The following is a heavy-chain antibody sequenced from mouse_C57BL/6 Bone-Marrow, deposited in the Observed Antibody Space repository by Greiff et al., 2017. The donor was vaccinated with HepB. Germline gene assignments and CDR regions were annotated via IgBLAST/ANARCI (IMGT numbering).Heavy chain of an antibody. CDR3: ARGYYGSRRGYYFDY. V-gene: IGHV3-6*01. D-gene: IGHD1-1*01. J-gene: IGHJ2*01. CDR1: GYSITSGYY. CDR2: ISYDGSN. Sequence: VQLQQSGPGLVKPSQSLSLTCSVTGYSITSGYYWNWIRQFPGNKLEWMGYISYDGSNNYNPSLKNRISITRDTSKNQFFLKLNSVTTEDTATYYCARGYYGSRRGYYFDYWGQGTTLTVSS.